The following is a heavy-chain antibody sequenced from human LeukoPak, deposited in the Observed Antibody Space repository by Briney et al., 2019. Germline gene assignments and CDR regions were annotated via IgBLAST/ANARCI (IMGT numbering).Heavy chain of an antibody. D-gene: IGHD4-17*01. CDR2: IYYSGST. CDR1: GYSISSGYY. J-gene: IGHJ4*02. CDR3: ARGPSYGDYVPY. V-gene: IGHV4-38-2*02. Sequence: SETLSLTCTVSGYSISSGYYWGWIRQPPGKGLEWIGSIYYSGSTYYNPSLKSRVTISVDTSKNQFSLKLSSVTAADTAVYYCARGPSYGDYVPYWGQGTLVTVSS.